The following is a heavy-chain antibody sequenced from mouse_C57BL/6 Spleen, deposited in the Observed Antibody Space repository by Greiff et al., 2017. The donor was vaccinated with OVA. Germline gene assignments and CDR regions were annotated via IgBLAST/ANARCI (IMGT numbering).Heavy chain of an antibody. V-gene: IGHV1-59*01. Sequence: QVQLQQPGAELVRPGTSVKLSCKASGYTFTSYWMHWVKQRPGQGLEWIGVIDPSDSYTNYNQKFKGKATLTVDTSSSTAYMQLSSLTSEDSAVYYCARDRYGSSYGFDYWGQGTTLTVSS. CDR2: IDPSDSYT. J-gene: IGHJ2*01. CDR3: ARDRYGSSYGFDY. CDR1: GYTFTSYW. D-gene: IGHD1-1*01.